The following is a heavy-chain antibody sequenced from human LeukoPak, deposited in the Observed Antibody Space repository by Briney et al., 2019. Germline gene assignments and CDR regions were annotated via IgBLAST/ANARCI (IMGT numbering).Heavy chain of an antibody. Sequence: SETLSLTCAVYGGSFSGYYWSWIRQPPGKGLEWIGEINHSGSTNYNPSLKSRVTISVDTSKNQFSLKLSSVTAADTAVYYCARAPVAADFDYWGQGTLVTVSS. D-gene: IGHD6-19*01. V-gene: IGHV4-34*01. CDR1: GGSFSGYY. J-gene: IGHJ4*02. CDR3: ARAPVAADFDY. CDR2: INHSGST.